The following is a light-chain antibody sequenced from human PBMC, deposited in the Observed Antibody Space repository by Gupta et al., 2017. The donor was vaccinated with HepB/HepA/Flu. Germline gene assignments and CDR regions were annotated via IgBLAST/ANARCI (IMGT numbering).Light chain of an antibody. CDR3: RAWDSNTAI. CDR1: KLGEKY. Sequence: SYELTQPPSVSVSPGQTASITCSGDKLGEKYACWYQQKPGQSPGVRMYQDSKRPSGIPDRVYGANYGNTATLTISGTQAMDEADYFCRAWDSNTAIFGGGTNLTVL. V-gene: IGLV3-1*01. CDR2: QDS. J-gene: IGLJ2*01.